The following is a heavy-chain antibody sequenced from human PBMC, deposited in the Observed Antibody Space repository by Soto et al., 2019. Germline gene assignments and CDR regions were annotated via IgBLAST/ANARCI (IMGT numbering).Heavy chain of an antibody. D-gene: IGHD2-15*01. Sequence: GGSLRLSCAASGFTFDDYAMHWVRQAPGKGLEWVSGISWNSGSIGYADSVKGRFTISRDNAKNSLYLQMNSLRAEDTALYYCAKGLVVVAATENAFDIWGQGTMVTVSS. V-gene: IGHV3-9*01. J-gene: IGHJ3*02. CDR1: GFTFDDYA. CDR2: ISWNSGSI. CDR3: AKGLVVVAATENAFDI.